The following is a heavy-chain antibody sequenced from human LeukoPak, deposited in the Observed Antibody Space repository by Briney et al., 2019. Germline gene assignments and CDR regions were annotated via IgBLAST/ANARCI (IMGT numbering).Heavy chain of an antibody. CDR3: ARLKSAVAAAGDDAFDI. J-gene: IGHJ3*02. CDR2: ISSSSIYI. V-gene: IGHV3-21*01. CDR1: GFTFSSYI. Sequence: GGSLRLSCASCGFTFSSYIMKWVRQAPGKGLEWVSSISSSSIYIYYADSVKGRFTISRDNAKNSLYLQMNSLRAEDTAVYYCARLKSAVAAAGDDAFDIWGQGTMVTVSS. D-gene: IGHD6-13*01.